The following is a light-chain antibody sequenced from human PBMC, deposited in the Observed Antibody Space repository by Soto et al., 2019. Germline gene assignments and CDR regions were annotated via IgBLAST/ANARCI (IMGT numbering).Light chain of an antibody. J-gene: IGLJ2*01. CDR2: NGS. V-gene: IGLV2-23*01. CDR3: CSYAGSRTFV. CDR1: SSDVGAYNL. Sequence: QSALTQPASVSGSPEQSITISCTGTSSDVGAYNLVSWYHQHPGKAPRLIIYNGSKRPSGISHRFSGSKSDNTAPLTISGLRAEDEAHYHCCSYAGSRTFVFGGGTKLTVL.